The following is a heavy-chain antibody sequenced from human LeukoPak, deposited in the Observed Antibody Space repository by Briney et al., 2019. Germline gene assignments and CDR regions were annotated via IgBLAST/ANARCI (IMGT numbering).Heavy chain of an antibody. J-gene: IGHJ3*01. CDR2: IYTSGST. V-gene: IGHV4-4*07. D-gene: IGHD3-22*01. Sequence: PSETLSLTCTVSGGSISSYYWSWIRQPAGKGLEWIGRIYTSGSTNYNPSLKSRVTMSVDTSKNQFSLKLSSVTAADTAVYYCARQSDSSGYYYLGAFDFWGQGTMVTVSS. CDR1: GGSISSYY. CDR3: ARQSDSSGYYYLGAFDF.